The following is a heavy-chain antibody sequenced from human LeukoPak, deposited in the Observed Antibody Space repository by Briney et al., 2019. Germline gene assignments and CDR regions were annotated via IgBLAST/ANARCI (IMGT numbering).Heavy chain of an antibody. CDR2: LNPNSGGT. D-gene: IGHD6-19*01. J-gene: IGHJ5*02. CDR3: ATQATSGWHFS. Sequence: ASVKVSFKASGYTFTGYYMHWVRQAPGQGLEWMGWLNPNSGGTNYAQKFQGRVAMTRDTSISTAYMELSRLRSDDTAVYYCATQATSGWHFSWGQGTLVTVSS. CDR1: GYTFTGYY. V-gene: IGHV1-2*02.